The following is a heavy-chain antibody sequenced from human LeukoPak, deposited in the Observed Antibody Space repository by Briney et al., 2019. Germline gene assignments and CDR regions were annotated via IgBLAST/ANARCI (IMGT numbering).Heavy chain of an antibody. CDR1: GGSISSYY. D-gene: IGHD2-2*01. V-gene: IGHV4-4*07. J-gene: IGHJ3*02. CDR2: IYTSGST. CDR3: ARDEVLGYCSSTSCYSHAFDI. Sequence: ETSETLSLTCTVSGGSISSYYWSWIRQPAGKGLEWIGRIYTSGSTNYSPSLKSRVTMSVDTSKNQFSLKLSSVTAADTAVYYCARDEVLGYCSSTSCYSHAFDIWGQGTMVTVSS.